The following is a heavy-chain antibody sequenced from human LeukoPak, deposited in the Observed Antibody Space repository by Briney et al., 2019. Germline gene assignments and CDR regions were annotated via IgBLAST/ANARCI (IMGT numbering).Heavy chain of an antibody. CDR2: VKYKTDGGTT. J-gene: IGHJ6*02. Sequence: WGSLTLSCAASGFTVTNAWLSWVRQAPAKGRERVGRVKYKTDGGTTDYAPPVRGRFTISRDDSKNTLFLQMNSLETEDTAVYYCATVRGSGNFGVDFWGQGTTVTVSS. D-gene: IGHD3-16*01. V-gene: IGHV3-15*01. CDR3: ATVRGSGNFGVDF. CDR1: GFTVTNAW.